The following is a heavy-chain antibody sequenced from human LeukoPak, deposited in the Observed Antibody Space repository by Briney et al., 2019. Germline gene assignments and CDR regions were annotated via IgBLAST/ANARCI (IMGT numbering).Heavy chain of an antibody. CDR2: IKSKADGGTT. Sequence: SGGSLRLSCAASGFTFSNAWMTWVRQAPGKGLEWVGRIKSKADGGTTDYAAPVKGRFTISRDDSKNTLYLQMNSLKTEDTAIYYCTTVWSTTVSWGYDYWGQGTLVTVSS. J-gene: IGHJ4*02. CDR1: GFTFSNAW. CDR3: TTVWSTTVSWGYDY. D-gene: IGHD4-17*01. V-gene: IGHV3-15*01.